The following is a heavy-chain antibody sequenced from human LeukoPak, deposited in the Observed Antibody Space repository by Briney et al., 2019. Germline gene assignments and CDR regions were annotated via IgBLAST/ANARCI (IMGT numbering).Heavy chain of an antibody. J-gene: IGHJ2*01. Sequence: GGSLRLSCAASGFIFSNYWMSWVRQAPGKGLEWVANIKQDGSEKYYVDSVKGRFTISRDNAKNSLYLQMNSLTAEDTAVYYCARWYYYHSGGYFYWYLDLWGRGTLVAVSS. CDR3: ARWYYYHSGGYFYWYLDL. CDR1: GFIFSNYW. CDR2: IKQDGSEK. V-gene: IGHV3-7*05. D-gene: IGHD3-22*01.